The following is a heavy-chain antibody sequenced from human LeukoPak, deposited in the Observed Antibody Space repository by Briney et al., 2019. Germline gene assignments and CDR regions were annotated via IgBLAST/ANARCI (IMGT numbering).Heavy chain of an antibody. V-gene: IGHV3-23*01. CDR3: AKGGGSRPIPFDY. J-gene: IGHJ4*02. CDR2: ISGSGGST. Sequence: GGSLRLSCAASGFTFSSYAMRWVRQAPGKGLEWVSAISGSGGSTYYADSVKGRFTISRDISKNTLYLQMNSLRAEDTAVYYCAKGGGSRPIPFDYWGQGTLVTVSS. D-gene: IGHD5-12*01. CDR1: GFTFSSYA.